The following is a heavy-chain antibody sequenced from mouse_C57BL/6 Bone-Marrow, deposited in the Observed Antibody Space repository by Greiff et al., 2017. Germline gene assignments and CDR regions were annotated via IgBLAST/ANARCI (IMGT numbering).Heavy chain of an antibody. CDR3: ARGRKNLPYAMDY. V-gene: IGHV1-85*01. D-gene: IGHD2-1*01. CDR2: IYPRDGST. J-gene: IGHJ4*01. CDR1: GYTFTSYD. Sequence: QVQLKESGPELVKPGASVKLSCKASGYTFTSYDINWVKQRPGQGLEWIGWIYPRDGSTKYNEKFKGKATLTVDTSSSTAYMELHSLTSEDSAVYFCARGRKNLPYAMDYWGQGTSVTVSS.